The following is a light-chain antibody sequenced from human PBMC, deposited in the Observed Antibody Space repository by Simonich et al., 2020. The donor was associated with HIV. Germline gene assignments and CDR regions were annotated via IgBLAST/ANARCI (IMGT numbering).Light chain of an antibody. CDR2: LGS. V-gene: IGKV2-28*01. Sequence: DIVMTQSPLSLPVTPGEPASISCRSNQSLLHSNGYNYLDWYLQKPGQSPQLLISLGSNRASGVPDRFSGSGSGTDFTLKISRVEAEDAGVYYCMQGTHWPRTFGQGTKVEIK. CDR3: MQGTHWPRT. CDR1: QSLLHSNGYNY. J-gene: IGKJ1*01.